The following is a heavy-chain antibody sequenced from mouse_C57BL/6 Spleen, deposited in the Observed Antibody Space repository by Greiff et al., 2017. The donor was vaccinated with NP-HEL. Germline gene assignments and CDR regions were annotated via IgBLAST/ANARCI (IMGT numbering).Heavy chain of an antibody. D-gene: IGHD2-4*01. CDR2: ISSGSSTI. J-gene: IGHJ3*01. Sequence: DVHLVESGGGLVKPGGSLKLSCAASGFTFSDYGMHWVRQAPEKGLEWVAYISSGSSTIYYADTVKGRFTISRDNAKNTLFLQMTSLRSEDTAMYYYARDYDYGFAYWGQGTLVTVSA. V-gene: IGHV5-17*01. CDR1: GFTFSDYG. CDR3: ARDYDYGFAY.